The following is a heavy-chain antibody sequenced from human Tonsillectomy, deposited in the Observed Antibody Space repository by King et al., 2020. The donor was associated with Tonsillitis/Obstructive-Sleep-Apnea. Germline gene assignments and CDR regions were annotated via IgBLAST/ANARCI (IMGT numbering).Heavy chain of an antibody. D-gene: IGHD3-22*01. Sequence: VTLKESGPVLVKPTETLTLTCTVSGFSLSNARMGVRWIRQPPGKALEWLAHIFSNDGKSYSTSLKSRLTISKDTSKSQVVLTMTNMDPVDTATYYCARIPGYYDGSNWFDPWGQGTLVTVSS. CDR3: ARIPGYYDGSNWFDP. CDR2: IFSNDGK. V-gene: IGHV2-26*01. CDR1: GFSLSNARMG. J-gene: IGHJ5*02.